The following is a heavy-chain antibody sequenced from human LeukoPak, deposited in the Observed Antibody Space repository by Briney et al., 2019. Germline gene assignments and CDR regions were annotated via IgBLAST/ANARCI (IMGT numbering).Heavy chain of an antibody. CDR2: IYNTGST. J-gene: IGHJ6*03. CDR1: GGSISSSTYY. Sequence: SETLSLTCTVSGGSISSSTYYWGWIRQPPGKGLEWIGSIYNTGSTYYNPSLKSRVTISVDSSKNQFSLKLSSVTAADTAVYYCARGTYYMDVWGKGTTVTVSS. CDR3: ARGTYYMDV. V-gene: IGHV4-39*07.